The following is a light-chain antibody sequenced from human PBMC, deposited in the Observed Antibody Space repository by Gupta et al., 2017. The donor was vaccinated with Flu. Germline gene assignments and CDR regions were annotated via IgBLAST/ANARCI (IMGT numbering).Light chain of an antibody. CDR3: MQALQTPKT. J-gene: IGKJ1*01. Sequence: DIVMTQSPLSLPVTPGEPAYISCRSSQSLLHSNGYNYLDWYLQKPGQSPQLLIYLGSNRASGVPDRFSGSGSGTDFTLKISRVEAEDVGVYYCMQALQTPKTFGQGPKVEIK. V-gene: IGKV2-28*01. CDR1: QSLLHSNGYNY. CDR2: LGS.